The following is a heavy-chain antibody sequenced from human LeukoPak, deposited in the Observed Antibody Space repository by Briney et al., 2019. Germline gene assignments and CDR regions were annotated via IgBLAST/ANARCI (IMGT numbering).Heavy chain of an antibody. CDR3: ARGEYYGSGTREFDY. D-gene: IGHD3-10*01. J-gene: IGHJ4*02. CDR2: IKQDGSEK. V-gene: IGHV3-7*03. Sequence: GGSLRLSCAASGFTFSSYWMSWVRQAPGKGLEWVANIKQDGSEKYYVAPVKGRFTISRDNAENSLYLQMDSLGAEDTAVYYCARGEYYGSGTREFDYWGQGTLVTVSS. CDR1: GFTFSSYW.